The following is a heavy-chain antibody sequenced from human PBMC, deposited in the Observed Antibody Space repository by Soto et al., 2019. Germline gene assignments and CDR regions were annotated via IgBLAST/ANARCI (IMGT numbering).Heavy chain of an antibody. CDR1: GGSFSGYY. J-gene: IGHJ6*02. V-gene: IGHV4-34*01. Sequence: QVQLQQWGAGLLKPSETLSLTCAVYGGSFSGYYWSWIRQPPGKGLEWIGEINHSGSTNYNPSLKSRVTISVDTSKNQFSLKLSSVTAADTAVYYCAVGYSYGYDYYGMDVWGQGTTVTVSS. CDR2: INHSGST. CDR3: AVGYSYGYDYYGMDV. D-gene: IGHD5-18*01.